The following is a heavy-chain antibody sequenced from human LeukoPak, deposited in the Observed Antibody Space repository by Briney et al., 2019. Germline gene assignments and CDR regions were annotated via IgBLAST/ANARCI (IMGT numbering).Heavy chain of an antibody. CDR1: GFTFDDYA. CDR3: AIRGGYDYPLYYYYYMDV. V-gene: IGHV3-43*02. J-gene: IGHJ6*03. CDR2: ISGDGGST. D-gene: IGHD5-12*01. Sequence: GGSLRLSCAASGFTFDDYAMHWVRQAPGKGLEWVSLISGDGGSTYYADSVKGRFTFSRDNSKNSLYLQMNSLRTEDTALYYCAIRGGYDYPLYYYYYMDVWGKGTTVTVSS.